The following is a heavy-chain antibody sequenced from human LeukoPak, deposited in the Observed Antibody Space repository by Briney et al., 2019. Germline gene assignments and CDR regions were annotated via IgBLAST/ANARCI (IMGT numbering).Heavy chain of an antibody. V-gene: IGHV3-9*01. CDR1: GFTLYDYA. D-gene: IGHD6-25*01. Sequence: PGRTLRLSCAASGFTLYDYAMRWVPQAPGKGLEWVSGICWNSGSIAYAPSVKGRFTICKDNATKSLYLQSCSLRAEDTGVCYCARDGGSGIAAAVDIWGQGNLVTVSS. CDR3: ARDGGSGIAAAVDI. J-gene: IGHJ4*02. CDR2: ICWNSGSI.